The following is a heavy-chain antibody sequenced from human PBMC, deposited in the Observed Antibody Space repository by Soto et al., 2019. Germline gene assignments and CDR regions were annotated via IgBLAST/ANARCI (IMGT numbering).Heavy chain of an antibody. D-gene: IGHD6-25*01. V-gene: IGHV4-30-2*01. CDR2: IYHSGST. Sequence: QLQLQESGSGLVKPSQTLSLTCAVSGGSISSGGFSWSWIRQPPGKGLESIGYIYHSGSTYYNPSPKSRVTTSVDRSKNQFSLKLSSVTAADTAVYYCAGGIAARPLGYWGQGTLVTVSS. CDR3: AGGIAARPLGY. J-gene: IGHJ4*02. CDR1: GGSISSGGFS.